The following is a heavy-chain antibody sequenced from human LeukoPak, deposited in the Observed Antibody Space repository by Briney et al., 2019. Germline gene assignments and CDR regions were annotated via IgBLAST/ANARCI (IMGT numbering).Heavy chain of an antibody. V-gene: IGHV4-4*07. CDR3: ARDRYYYDSSGLRAFDI. J-gene: IGHJ3*02. Sequence: PSETLSLTCSVSGGSISSYYWSWIRQPAGKGLEWIGRIHTSGSTNYNPSLKSRVTMSGDTSKNQFSLKLSSVTAADTAVYYCARDRYYYDSSGLRAFDIWGQGTMVTVSS. CDR1: GGSISSYY. D-gene: IGHD3-22*01. CDR2: IHTSGST.